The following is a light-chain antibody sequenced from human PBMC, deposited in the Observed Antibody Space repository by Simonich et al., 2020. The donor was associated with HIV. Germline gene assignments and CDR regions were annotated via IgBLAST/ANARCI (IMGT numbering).Light chain of an antibody. J-gene: IGLJ2*01. V-gene: IGLV1-44*01. CDR3: AAWDDSLNGV. Sequence: QSALTQPASVSGSPGQSITISCSGNSSNFGSKTVNWYQQVRGTAPKLLIYSNNLRPSGVPDRFSGSKSGTSASLAISGLQSGDEAEYYCAAWDDSLNGVFGGGTRLTVL. CDR1: SSNFGSKT. CDR2: SNN.